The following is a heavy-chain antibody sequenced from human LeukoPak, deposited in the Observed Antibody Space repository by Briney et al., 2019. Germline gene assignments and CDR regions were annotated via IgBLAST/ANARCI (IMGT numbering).Heavy chain of an antibody. Sequence: GGSLRLSCAASGFTFSSYWMSWVRQAPGKGLEWVANIKQDGSEKYYVDSVKGRFTISRDNAKNSLYLQMNSLRAEDTAVYYCARARLRLGELSLCYFDYWGQGTLVTVSS. J-gene: IGHJ4*02. V-gene: IGHV3-7*01. D-gene: IGHD3-16*02. CDR2: IKQDGSEK. CDR3: ARARLRLGELSLCYFDY. CDR1: GFTFSSYW.